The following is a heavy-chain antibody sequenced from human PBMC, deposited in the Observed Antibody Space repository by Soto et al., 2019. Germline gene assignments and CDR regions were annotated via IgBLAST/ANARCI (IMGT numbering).Heavy chain of an antibody. Sequence: QVQLVESGGGVVQPGRSLRLSCAASGFTFNSYGMHWVRQGPGNGLEWVAFISYDSTKTYYADCVKGRFTISRDNSNSALYVQMNSLTGEDTAVYYCARTRSAWSDFHYYSLDVWGQGTTVTVSS. CDR3: ARTRSAWSDFHYYSLDV. CDR2: ISYDSTKT. CDR1: GFTFNSYG. J-gene: IGHJ6*02. V-gene: IGHV3-30*03. D-gene: IGHD1-26*01.